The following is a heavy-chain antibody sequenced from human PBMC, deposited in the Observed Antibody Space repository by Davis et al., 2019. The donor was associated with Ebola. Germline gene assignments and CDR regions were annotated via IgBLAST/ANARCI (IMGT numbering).Heavy chain of an antibody. CDR1: GDSVSSTSFY. J-gene: IGHJ4*02. D-gene: IGHD5-18*01. CDR3: AGYSYGYAVDY. V-gene: IGHV4-61*03. Sequence: PSETLSLTCTVSGDSVSSTSFYWSWIRQSPGKGLEWIGYISYSGSTNYNPSLRSRVTISVDTSKNHFSLKLSSVTAADTAVYYCAGYSYGYAVDYWGQGTLVTVSS. CDR2: ISYSGST.